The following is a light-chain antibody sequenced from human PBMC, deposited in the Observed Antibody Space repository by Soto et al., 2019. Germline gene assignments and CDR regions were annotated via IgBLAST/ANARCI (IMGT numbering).Light chain of an antibody. Sequence: QSVLTQPPSASGTPGQRVAISCLGGNSNIGRNYVYWYQQFPGTAPRLLIQSTDERPSGVPDRFAGSKSGTSGSLIISGLQFEDEADYYCAAWDDNLSIQVFGTGTKLTVL. J-gene: IGLJ1*01. CDR2: STD. CDR1: NSNIGRNY. V-gene: IGLV1-47*02. CDR3: AAWDDNLSIQV.